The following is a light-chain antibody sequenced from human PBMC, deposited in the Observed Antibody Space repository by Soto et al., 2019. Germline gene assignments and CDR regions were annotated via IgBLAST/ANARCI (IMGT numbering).Light chain of an antibody. V-gene: IGKV1-5*03. CDR3: QQYNSFPYT. CDR2: KAS. J-gene: IGKJ2*01. CDR1: QSLSSW. Sequence: DIQMTQSPSTLSASVGDRVTITCRASQSLSSWLAWYQQKPGKAPNLLIYKASSLESGVPSRFSGSGSGTEFTLTISSLQHDDVAYYYCQQYNSFPYTFGQGTKLEIK.